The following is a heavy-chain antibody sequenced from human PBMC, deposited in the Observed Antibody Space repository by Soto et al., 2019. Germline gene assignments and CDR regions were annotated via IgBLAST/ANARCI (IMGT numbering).Heavy chain of an antibody. D-gene: IGHD2-15*01. CDR2: ISYDGSNK. CDR1: GFTFSSYG. J-gene: IGHJ5*02. CDR3: AKDPGLYCSGGSCYSGWFDP. Sequence: GGSLRLSCAASGFTFSSYGMHWVRQAPGKGLEWVAVISYDGSNKYYADSVKGRFTISRDNSKNTLYLQMNSLRAEDTAVYYCAKDPGLYCSGGSCYSGWFDPWGQGTLVTVSS. V-gene: IGHV3-30*18.